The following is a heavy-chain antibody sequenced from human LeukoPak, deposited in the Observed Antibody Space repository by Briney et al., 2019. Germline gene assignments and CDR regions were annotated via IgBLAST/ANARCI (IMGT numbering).Heavy chain of an antibody. CDR2: INHSGST. D-gene: IGHD1-26*01. V-gene: IGHV4-34*01. Sequence: PSETLSLTCAVYGGSFSGYYWSWIRQPPGKGPEWIGEINHSGSTNYNPSLKSRVTISVDTSKNQFSLKLSSVTAADTAVYYCARGHYSGSYLYYYYYYYMDVWGKGTTVTVSS. CDR3: ARGHYSGSYLYYYYYYYMDV. J-gene: IGHJ6*03. CDR1: GGSFSGYY.